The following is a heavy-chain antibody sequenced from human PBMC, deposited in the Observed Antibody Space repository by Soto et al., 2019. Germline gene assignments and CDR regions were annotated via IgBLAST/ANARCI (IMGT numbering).Heavy chain of an antibody. CDR1: GYPFTSYA. Sequence: DSVKVSCKASGYPFTSYAMHLVRQAPGQRLEWMGWINAGNGNTKYSQKFQGRVTITRDTSASTAYMELSSLRSEDTAVYYCARAMADILTGYSINWFDPWGQGTMVTVSS. CDR3: ARAMADILTGYSINWFDP. CDR2: INAGNGNT. J-gene: IGHJ5*02. D-gene: IGHD3-9*01. V-gene: IGHV1-3*01.